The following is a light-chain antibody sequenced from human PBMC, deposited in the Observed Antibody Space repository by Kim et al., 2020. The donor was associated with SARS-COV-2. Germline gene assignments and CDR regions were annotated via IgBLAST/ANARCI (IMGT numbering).Light chain of an antibody. CDR3: HQYGSSPRT. V-gene: IGKV3-20*01. J-gene: IGKJ2*01. Sequence: LCSWEKATLACRASQTVSSSYLALYQHKPGQAPRLLIFDASSRAAGIPDRFSGSGSGTDFTLTVSRLEPEDFAVYYCHQYGSSPRTFGQGTKLEI. CDR2: DAS. CDR1: QTVSSSY.